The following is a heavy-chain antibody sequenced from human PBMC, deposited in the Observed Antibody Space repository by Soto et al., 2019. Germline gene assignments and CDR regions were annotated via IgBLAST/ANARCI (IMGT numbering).Heavy chain of an antibody. J-gene: IGHJ5*02. CDR1: GGSISSNACY. Sequence: PSEILSVTYCVSGGSISSNACYWGWIRQPPGKGLEWIGNIYYSGSTYYNPSLKSRVTISVDTSKNHFSLKLSSVTAADTAVYYCTNSNWFDPWGQGTLVTVSS. CDR3: TNSNWFDP. D-gene: IGHD3-10*01. V-gene: IGHV4-39*02. CDR2: IYYSGST.